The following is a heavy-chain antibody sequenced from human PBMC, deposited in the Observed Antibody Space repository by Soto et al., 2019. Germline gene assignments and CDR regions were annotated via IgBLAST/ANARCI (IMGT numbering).Heavy chain of an antibody. CDR1: GYTFTNYA. CDR3: ARGGSLYWYFDL. Sequence: QVQLVQSGAEVKKPGASVKVSCKASGYTFTNYAMHWVRQAPGQRLEWMGWINAGNGNTKYSQKFQGRVTITRDTSASTDYTELSSLRSEDTAVYYCARGGSLYWYFDLWGRGTLVTVSS. D-gene: IGHD1-26*01. J-gene: IGHJ2*01. V-gene: IGHV1-3*01. CDR2: INAGNGNT.